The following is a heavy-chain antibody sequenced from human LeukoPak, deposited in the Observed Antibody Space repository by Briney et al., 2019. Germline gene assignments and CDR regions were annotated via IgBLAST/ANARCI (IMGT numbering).Heavy chain of an antibody. D-gene: IGHD2-21*02. J-gene: IGHJ6*03. CDR2: INPHSGGT. V-gene: IGHV1-2*02. Sequence: ASVKVSCKASGYTFTSHYMHWVRQAPGQGLEWMGWINPHSGGTNYAQEFQGRVTMTRDTSISTAYMELSSLRPDDTAVYSCARGVTARGFYYYMDIWGNGTTVTISS. CDR1: GYTFTSHY. CDR3: ARGVTARGFYYYMDI.